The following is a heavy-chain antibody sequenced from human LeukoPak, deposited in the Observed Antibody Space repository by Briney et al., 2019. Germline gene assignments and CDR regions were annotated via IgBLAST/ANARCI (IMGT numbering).Heavy chain of an antibody. CDR2: VKGDGREK. J-gene: IGHJ4*02. Sequence: GGSLRLSCAASGFNFGNSWMSWVRQAPGKGLEWVANVKGDGREKYYVDSVKGRFTISRDNAKNTLYLQMNSLRAEDTAVYYCARSMVTIPIPGGYWGQGTLVTVSS. CDR3: ARSMVTIPIPGGY. D-gene: IGHD5-24*01. CDR1: GFNFGNSW. V-gene: IGHV3-7*01.